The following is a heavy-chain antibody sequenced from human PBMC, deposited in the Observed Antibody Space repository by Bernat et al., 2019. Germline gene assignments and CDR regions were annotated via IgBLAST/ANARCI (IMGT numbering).Heavy chain of an antibody. CDR3: AREKPYYYDSSGYYPGHFDY. J-gene: IGHJ4*02. CDR1: GFTFSSYG. V-gene: IGHV3-33*01. CDR2: IWDDGSNK. Sequence: QVQLLESGGGVVQPGRSLRLSCAASGFTFSSYGMHWVRQAPGKGLEWVAVIWDDGSNKYYADSVKGRFTISRDNSKNTLYLQMNSLRAEDTAVYYCAREKPYYYDSSGYYPGHFDYWGQGTLVTVSS. D-gene: IGHD3-22*01.